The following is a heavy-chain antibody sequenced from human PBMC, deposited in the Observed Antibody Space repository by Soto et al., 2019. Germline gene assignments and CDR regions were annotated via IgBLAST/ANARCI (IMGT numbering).Heavy chain of an antibody. D-gene: IGHD4-17*01. CDR2: ISSSSSYI. J-gene: IGHJ3*02. Sequence: GGSLRLSCAASGFTFSSYSMNWVRQAPGKGLEWVSSISSSSSYIYYADSVKGRFTISRDNAKNSLYLQMNSLRAEDTAVYYCARPCREGDYWDAFDIWGQGTMVTVSS. CDR1: GFTFSSYS. CDR3: ARPCREGDYWDAFDI. V-gene: IGHV3-21*01.